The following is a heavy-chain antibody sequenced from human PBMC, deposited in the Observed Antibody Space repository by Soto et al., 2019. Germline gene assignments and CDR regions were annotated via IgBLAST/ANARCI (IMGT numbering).Heavy chain of an antibody. Sequence: KSSETLSLTCTVSGGSISRRCSYCSWLSKQPGKGLEWIGYIYYSGSTYYNPSLKSRVTISVDPSNNQFSLKMSSVTAADMALDYCAKGGALRAPWGRGTRGAVSS. CDR1: GGSISRRCSY. CDR3: AKGGALRAP. J-gene: IGHJ5*02. V-gene: IGHV4-31*03. CDR2: IYYSGST.